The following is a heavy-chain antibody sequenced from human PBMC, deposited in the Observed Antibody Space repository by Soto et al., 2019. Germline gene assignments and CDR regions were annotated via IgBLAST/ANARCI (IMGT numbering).Heavy chain of an antibody. Sequence: LRLSCAASGFTFTRYSMNWVRQAPGKGLEWLSSISSTTNYIYYADSMKGLFTVSRDNAKNSVYLEMNSLSAEDTAVYYCARESEDLTSNFDYWGQGTLVTVSS. CDR2: ISSTTNYI. CDR1: GFTFTRYS. J-gene: IGHJ4*02. V-gene: IGHV3-21*01. CDR3: ARESEDLTSNFDY.